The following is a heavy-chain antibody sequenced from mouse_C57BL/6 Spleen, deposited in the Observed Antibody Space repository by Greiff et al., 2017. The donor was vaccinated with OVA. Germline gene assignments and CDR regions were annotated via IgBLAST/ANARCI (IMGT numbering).Heavy chain of an antibody. CDR3: TRYYYGSSPFGY. V-gene: IGHV14-4*01. D-gene: IGHD1-1*01. J-gene: IGHJ2*01. Sequence: VQLQQSGAELVRPGASVKLSCTASGFNIKDDYMHWVKQRPEQGLEWIGWIDPENGDTAYASKFQGKATITVDTSSNTAYLQLSSLTSEDTAVYYCTRYYYGSSPFGYWGQGTTLTVSS. CDR1: GFNIKDDY. CDR2: IDPENGDT.